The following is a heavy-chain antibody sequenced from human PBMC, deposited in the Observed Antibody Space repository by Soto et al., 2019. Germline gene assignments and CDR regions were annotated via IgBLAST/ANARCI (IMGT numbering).Heavy chain of an antibody. CDR1: GGSISSNSYY. D-gene: IGHD3-16*01. CDR3: ARHAAYDSVWGKSDGSDY. V-gene: IGHV4-39*01. Sequence: QLQLQESGLGLVKPSETLSLACTVSGGSISSNSYYWDWIRQPPGKGLEWIGSMYYSGATYHNPSLQSRVTISVDTSKNQFSLHLSSVTAADTAVYYCARHAAYDSVWGKSDGSDYWGQGTLVTVSS. J-gene: IGHJ4*02. CDR2: MYYSGAT.